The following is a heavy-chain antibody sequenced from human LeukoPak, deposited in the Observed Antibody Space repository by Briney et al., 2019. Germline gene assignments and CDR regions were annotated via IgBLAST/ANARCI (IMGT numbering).Heavy chain of an antibody. CDR2: IYHSGST. J-gene: IGHJ4*02. D-gene: IGHD3-3*01. V-gene: IGHV4-61*02. Sequence: RASQTLSLTCTVSGGSISSGSYYWSWIRQPAGKGLEWIGSIYHSGSTYYNPSLKSRVTISVDTYKNQFSLKLSCVTAADTAVYYCASHEALGGGVVPHLFDYWGQGTLVTVSS. CDR1: GGSISSGSYY. CDR3: ASHEALGGGVVPHLFDY.